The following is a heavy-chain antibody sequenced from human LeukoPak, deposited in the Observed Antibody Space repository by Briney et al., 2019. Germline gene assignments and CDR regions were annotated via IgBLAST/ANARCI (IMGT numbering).Heavy chain of an antibody. Sequence: PGGSLGLSCAASGFTFSSYWMSWVRQAPGKGLEWVANIKEDGSERYYVDSVKGRFTISRDNAKNSVYLQMNSLRGEDTAVYYCARGMSTSYWGQGTLVTVSS. CDR3: ARGMSTSY. CDR2: IKEDGSER. CDR1: GFTFSSYW. D-gene: IGHD2-2*01. V-gene: IGHV3-7*04. J-gene: IGHJ4*02.